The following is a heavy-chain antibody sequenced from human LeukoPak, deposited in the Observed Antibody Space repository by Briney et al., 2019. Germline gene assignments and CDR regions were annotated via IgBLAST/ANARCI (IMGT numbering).Heavy chain of an antibody. CDR1: GFTFSSYW. Sequence: PGGSLRLSCAASGFTFSSYWRSWVRQAPGKGLEWMANIKQDGSEKYYVDSVKGRFTISRDNAKNSLYLRMNSLRAEDTAVYYCARGRWLPYYFDYWGQGTLVTVSS. V-gene: IGHV3-7*04. J-gene: IGHJ4*02. D-gene: IGHD5-24*01. CDR3: ARGRWLPYYFDY. CDR2: IKQDGSEK.